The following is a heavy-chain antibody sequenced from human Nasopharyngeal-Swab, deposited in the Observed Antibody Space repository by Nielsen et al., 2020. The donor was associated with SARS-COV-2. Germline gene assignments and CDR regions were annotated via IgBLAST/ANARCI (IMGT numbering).Heavy chain of an antibody. Sequence: ASVKVSCKASGYTFTGYYIHWVRQAPGQGLEWMGWINPKSGGTKYAQKLQGGVTMTRDTSISTAYLELSRLTSDDTAVYYCAKDRGSGGNSGPFDYWGQGILVTVSS. CDR3: AKDRGSGGNSGPFDY. D-gene: IGHD4-23*01. J-gene: IGHJ4*02. CDR2: INPKSGGT. CDR1: GYTFTGYY. V-gene: IGHV1-2*02.